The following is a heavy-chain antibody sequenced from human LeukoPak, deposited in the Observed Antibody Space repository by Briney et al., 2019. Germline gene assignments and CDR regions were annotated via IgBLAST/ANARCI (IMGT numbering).Heavy chain of an antibody. Sequence: ASVKVSCKASGYTFTNNDINWVRQATGQGLEWMGWMNSNSGETGYAQKFQGRVTITRNTSISTAYMELSSLRSEDTAVYYCARGPSQLRHYYERPFDYWGQGTLVTVSS. J-gene: IGHJ4*02. CDR2: MNSNSGET. D-gene: IGHD3-22*01. CDR1: GYTFTNND. V-gene: IGHV1-8*03. CDR3: ARGPSQLRHYYERPFDY.